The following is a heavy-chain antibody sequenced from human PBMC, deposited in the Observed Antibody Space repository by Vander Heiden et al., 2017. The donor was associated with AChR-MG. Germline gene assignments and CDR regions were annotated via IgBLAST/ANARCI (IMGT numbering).Heavy chain of an antibody. Sequence: QVQLVQSGAAVKKPGASVKVSFNASGYTFARSHLHWGRQAPGQGLEWMGGINRNRGGTTYAQKFQGRVTMTRDTSISTAYMELSRLRSDDTAVYYCATDSSGYYLRVPLPGGNDYWGQGPLVTVSS. CDR1: GYTFARSH. J-gene: IGHJ4*02. V-gene: IGHV1-2*02. CDR3: ATDSSGYYLRVPLPGGNDY. D-gene: IGHD3-22*01. CDR2: INRNRGGT.